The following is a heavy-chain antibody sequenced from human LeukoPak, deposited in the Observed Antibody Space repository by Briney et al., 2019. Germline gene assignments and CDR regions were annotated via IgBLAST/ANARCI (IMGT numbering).Heavy chain of an antibody. Sequence: AGGSLRLSCAASGFTFSSYSMNWVRQAPGKGLEWVSSISSSSSYIYYADSVKGRFTISRDNAKNSLYLQMNSLRAEDTAVYYCARSGYVSSSHIYNWGQGTLVTVSS. CDR1: GFTFSSYS. CDR3: ARSGYVSSSHIYN. V-gene: IGHV3-21*01. CDR2: ISSSSSYI. D-gene: IGHD6-6*01. J-gene: IGHJ4*02.